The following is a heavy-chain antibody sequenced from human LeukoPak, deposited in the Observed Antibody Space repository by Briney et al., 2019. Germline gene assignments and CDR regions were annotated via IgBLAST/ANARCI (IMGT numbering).Heavy chain of an antibody. J-gene: IGHJ4*02. CDR3: AAWTDRGYNF. CDR1: GFTFSGSW. Sequence: GESLRLSCAASGFTFSGSWMNWVRQAPGKGLEWVANISPDGSQKRFVDSVMGRFTMSRDNAKNSLYLQMNSLRVEGTAVFYCAAWTDRGYNFWGQGTLVTVSS. V-gene: IGHV3-7*01. CDR2: ISPDGSQK. D-gene: IGHD5-24*01.